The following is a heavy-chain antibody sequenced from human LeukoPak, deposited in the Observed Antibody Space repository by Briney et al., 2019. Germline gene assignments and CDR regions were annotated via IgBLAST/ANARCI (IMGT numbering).Heavy chain of an antibody. CDR2: IGGSGGAI. D-gene: IGHD5-12*01. Sequence: PGGSLRLSCAASGFIFSNYDMSWVRQAPGKGLEWVACIGGSGGAILYADSVKGRFTISRDNSKSTLYLQMNSLRADDTALYFCGKWMARIPAFEIWGQGTNVTRS. V-gene: IGHV3-23*01. CDR3: GKWMARIPAFEI. CDR1: GFIFSNYD. J-gene: IGHJ3*02.